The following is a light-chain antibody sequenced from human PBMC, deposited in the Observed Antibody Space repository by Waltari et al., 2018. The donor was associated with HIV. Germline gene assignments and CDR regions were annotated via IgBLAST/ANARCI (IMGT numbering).Light chain of an antibody. CDR2: GAS. J-gene: IGKJ3*01. CDR1: QSVSSN. Sequence: EIVMTQSPATLSVSPGERATLSCRASQSVSSNLAWYQQKPGQAPRLLIHGASTRATGIPARFSGSGSGTDFTLTISSLQSEDFAVYYCQQYNNWPPFTFGPGTKVDIK. V-gene: IGKV3-15*01. CDR3: QQYNNWPPFT.